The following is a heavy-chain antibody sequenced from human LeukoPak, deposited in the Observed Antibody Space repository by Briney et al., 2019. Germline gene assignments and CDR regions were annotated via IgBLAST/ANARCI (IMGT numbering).Heavy chain of an antibody. CDR2: IYYSGST. D-gene: IGHD3-10*01. J-gene: IGHJ6*03. V-gene: IGHV4-59*11. CDR1: GGSISSHY. CDR3: ARGSGVRGVTDYYYMDV. Sequence: SETLSLTCTVSGGSISSHYWSWIRQPPGKGLEWIGYIYYSGSTNYNPSLKSRVTISVDTPKNQFSLKLSSVTAADTAVYYCARGSGVRGVTDYYYMDVWGKGTTVTVSS.